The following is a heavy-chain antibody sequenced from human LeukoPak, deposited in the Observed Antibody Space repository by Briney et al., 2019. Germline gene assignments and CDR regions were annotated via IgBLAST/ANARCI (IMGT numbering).Heavy chain of an antibody. CDR2: LSGSGITT. V-gene: IGHV3-23*01. CDR1: GFTFSNSA. CDR3: AKGIYSSGWSYFDY. Sequence: GGSLRLSCAASGFTFSNSAMSWVRQAPGKGREWVSTLSGSGITTYYADSVKGRFTISRDNSKNTLYLQMNSLRAGDTAVYYCAKGIYSSGWSYFDYWGHGTLVTVSS. J-gene: IGHJ4*01. D-gene: IGHD6-19*01.